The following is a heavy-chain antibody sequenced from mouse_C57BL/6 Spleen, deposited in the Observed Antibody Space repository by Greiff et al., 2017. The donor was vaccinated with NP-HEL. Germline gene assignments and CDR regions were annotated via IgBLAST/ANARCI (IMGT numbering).Heavy chain of an antibody. CDR2: ISSGSSTI. CDR3: ARDWIYAMDY. J-gene: IGHJ4*01. D-gene: IGHD4-1*01. CDR1: GFTFSDYG. Sequence: EVMLVESGGGLVKPGGSLKLSCAASGFTFSDYGMHWVRQAPEKGLEWVAYISSGSSTIYYADTVKGRFTISRDNAKNTLFLQMTSLRSEDTAMYYCARDWIYAMDYRGQGTSVTVSS. V-gene: IGHV5-17*01.